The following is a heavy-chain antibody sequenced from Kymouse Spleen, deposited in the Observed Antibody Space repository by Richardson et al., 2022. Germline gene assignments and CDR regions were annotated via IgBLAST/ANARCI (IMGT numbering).Heavy chain of an antibody. CDR2: IYYSGST. CDR3: AGITGTTNP. D-gene: IGHD1-7*01. CDR1: GGSISSYY. V-gene: IGHV4-59*01. J-gene: IGHJ5*02. Sequence: QVQLQESGPGLVKPSETLSLTCTVSGGSISSYYWSWIRQPPGKGLEWIGYIYYSGSTNYNPSLKSRVTISVDTSKNQFSLKLSSVTAADTAVYYCAGITGTTNPWGQGTLVTVSS.